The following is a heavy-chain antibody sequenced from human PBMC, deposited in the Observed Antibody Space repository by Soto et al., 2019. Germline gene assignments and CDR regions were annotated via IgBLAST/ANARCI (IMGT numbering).Heavy chain of an antibody. D-gene: IGHD6-13*01. CDR3: AKEYGSTWIDH. CDR1: GXTFSTYG. CDR2: MSYDGTKE. J-gene: IGHJ4*02. V-gene: IGHV3-30*18. Sequence: LRLSCAASGXTFSTYGMHWVRQAPGKGLEWVAAMSYDGTKEYYVDSVKGRFTISRDNSRNTLFLQLNSLRDEDTAVYYCAKEYGSTWIDHWGQGTLVTVSS.